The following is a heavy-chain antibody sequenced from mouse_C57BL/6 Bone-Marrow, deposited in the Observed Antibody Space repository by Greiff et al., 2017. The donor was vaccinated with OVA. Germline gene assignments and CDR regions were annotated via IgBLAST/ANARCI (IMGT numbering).Heavy chain of an antibody. D-gene: IGHD2-3*01. CDR1: GFTLSDAW. CDR3: TGDGYYVWFAY. V-gene: IGHV6-6*01. Sequence: EVQLVESGGGLVQPGGSMKLSCAASGFTLSDAWMDWVRLSPEKGLEWVAEIRNKANNHATYYAESVKGRFTISRDDSKSSVYLQMNSLRAEDTGIYSCTGDGYYVWFAYWGQGTLVTVAA. CDR2: IRNKANNHAT. J-gene: IGHJ3*01.